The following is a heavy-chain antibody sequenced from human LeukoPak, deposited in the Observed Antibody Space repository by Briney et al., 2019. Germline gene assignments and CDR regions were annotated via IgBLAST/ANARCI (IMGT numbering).Heavy chain of an antibody. CDR3: AKDLHIAAQGDYFDY. V-gene: IGHV3-23*01. D-gene: IGHD6-13*01. J-gene: IGHJ4*02. Sequence: GGSLRLSCSASGFTFTSYAMHWVPQAPGRGLVWVSVISGSGGSSSYADSVKGRFTISRDNSKNTLSLQMNSLRAEDTAVYYCAKDLHIAAQGDYFDYWGQGTLVTVSS. CDR2: ISGSGGSS. CDR1: GFTFTSYA.